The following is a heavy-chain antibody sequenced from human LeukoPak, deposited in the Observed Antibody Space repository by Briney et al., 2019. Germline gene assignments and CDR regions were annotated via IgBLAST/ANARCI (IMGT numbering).Heavy chain of an antibody. J-gene: IGHJ4*02. D-gene: IGHD3-22*01. CDR3: ARGSDSSGYYCDY. CDR2: IIPIFGTA. V-gene: IGHV1-69*05. Sequence: SVKVSCKASGGTFSSYAISWVRQAPGQGLEWMGGIIPIFGTANYAQKFQGRVTITRNTSISTAYMELSSLRSEDTAVYYCARGSDSSGYYCDYWGQGTLVTVSS. CDR1: GGTFSSYA.